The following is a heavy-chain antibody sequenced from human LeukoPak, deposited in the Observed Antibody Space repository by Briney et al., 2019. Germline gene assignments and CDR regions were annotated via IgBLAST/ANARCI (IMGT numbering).Heavy chain of an antibody. V-gene: IGHV3-74*03. D-gene: IGHD6-19*01. CDR3: ARAGASGWYAAGWFDP. CDR2: INTDGRTT. CDR1: GFPFNNYW. Sequence: GGSLRLSCAASGFPFNNYWMHWVRHAPGKGLVWVSSINTDGRTTMYAASVQGRFTISRDNAKNTLYLQMNSLRVDDTAVYYCARAGASGWYAAGWFDPWGQGTLVTVSS. J-gene: IGHJ5*02.